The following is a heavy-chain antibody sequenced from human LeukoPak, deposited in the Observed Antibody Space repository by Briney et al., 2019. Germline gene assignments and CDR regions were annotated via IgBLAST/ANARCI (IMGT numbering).Heavy chain of an antibody. CDR2: IIPIFGTA. V-gene: IGHV1-69*13. J-gene: IGHJ6*03. Sequence: GASVKVSCKASGGTFSSYAISWVRQAPGQGLEWMGGIIPIFGTANYAQKFQGRVTINADESTSTAYMELSSLRSEDTAVYYCAKEAQWLVNRYYYYYMDVWGKGTTVTISS. D-gene: IGHD6-19*01. CDR3: AKEAQWLVNRYYYYYMDV. CDR1: GGTFSSYA.